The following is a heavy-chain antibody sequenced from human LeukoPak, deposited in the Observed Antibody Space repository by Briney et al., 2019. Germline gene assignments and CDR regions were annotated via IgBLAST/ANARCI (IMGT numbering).Heavy chain of an antibody. D-gene: IGHD3-10*01. Sequence: ASVKVSCKASGYTFTSYGISWVRQAPGQGLEWMGWISAYNGNTNYAQKLQGRVTMTTDTSTSTAYMELRSLRSDDTAAYYCARAPASYYYGSGSYPPFDYWGQGTLVTVPS. CDR2: ISAYNGNT. V-gene: IGHV1-18*01. J-gene: IGHJ4*02. CDR3: ARAPASYYYGSGSYPPFDY. CDR1: GYTFTSYG.